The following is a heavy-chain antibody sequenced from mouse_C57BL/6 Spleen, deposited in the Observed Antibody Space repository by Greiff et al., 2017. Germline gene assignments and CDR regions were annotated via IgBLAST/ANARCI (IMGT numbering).Heavy chain of an antibody. CDR2: INPNYGTT. CDR3: ARIGPLPYAMDY. V-gene: IGHV1-39*01. CDR1: GYSFTDYN. J-gene: IGHJ4*01. Sequence: LVESGPELVKPGASVKISCKASGYSFTDYNMNWVKQSNGKSLEWIGVINPNYGTTSYNQQFKGKATLTVDQSSSTAYMLLNILTSEDSAVYYCARIGPLPYAMDYWGQGTSVTVSS. D-gene: IGHD3-1*01.